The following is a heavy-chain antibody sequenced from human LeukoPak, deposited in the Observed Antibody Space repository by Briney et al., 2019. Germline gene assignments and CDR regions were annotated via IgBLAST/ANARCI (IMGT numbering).Heavy chain of an antibody. CDR3: AKDHYDSSGYYYHDAFDI. D-gene: IGHD3-22*01. J-gene: IGHJ3*02. CDR2: ISGSGAYT. Sequence: GGSLRLSCAASGFTFSSYAMTWVRQAPGEGLEWASAISGSGAYTQYADSVKGRFTISRDNSKNALFLQMNSLRAEDTAVYYCAKDHYDSSGYYYHDAFDIWGQGTMVTVSS. V-gene: IGHV3-23*01. CDR1: GFTFSSYA.